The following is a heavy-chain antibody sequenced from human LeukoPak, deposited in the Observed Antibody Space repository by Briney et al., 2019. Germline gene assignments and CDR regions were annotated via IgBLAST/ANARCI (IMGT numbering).Heavy chain of an antibody. CDR1: GGSINSGGYY. Sequence: PSQTLSLTCTVSGGSINSGGYYWSWIRQPPGKGLEWIGYIYQSGSTYYNPSLKSRVTISVDTSKNQFSLKLSSVTAADTAVYYCASWKGGTYYYDSSGYDAFDIWGQGTMVTVSS. CDR2: IYQSGST. CDR3: ASWKGGTYYYDSSGYDAFDI. J-gene: IGHJ3*02. V-gene: IGHV4-30-2*01. D-gene: IGHD3-22*01.